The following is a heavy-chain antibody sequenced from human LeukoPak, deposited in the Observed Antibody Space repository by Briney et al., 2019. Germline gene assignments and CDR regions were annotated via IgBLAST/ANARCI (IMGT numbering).Heavy chain of an antibody. CDR3: AIDGHGMYYYESSVYRFDY. D-gene: IGHD3-22*01. Sequence: ASVKVSCKASGYTFTSYGISWVRQAPGHGLEWMGWISGYNGNTNYAQKFQGRVTMTRDTSTSTAYMELRSLRSDDTVVYYLAIDGHGMYYYESSVYRFDYWGQGTLVTVSS. J-gene: IGHJ4*02. CDR1: GYTFTSYG. V-gene: IGHV1-18*01. CDR2: ISGYNGNT.